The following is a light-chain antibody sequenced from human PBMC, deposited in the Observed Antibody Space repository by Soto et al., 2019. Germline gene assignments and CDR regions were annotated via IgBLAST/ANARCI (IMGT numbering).Light chain of an antibody. V-gene: IGLV2-8*01. Sequence: QSALTQPPSASGSPGQSVAISCTGTSSDVGGYNYVSWYQHHPGKAPKLMIYEVSRRPSGVADRFSGSKSGNTASLTVSGLQAEDEADYYCCSYSGSSNWVLVGGTKLTVL. J-gene: IGLJ3*02. CDR2: EVS. CDR1: SSDVGGYNY. CDR3: CSYSGSSNWV.